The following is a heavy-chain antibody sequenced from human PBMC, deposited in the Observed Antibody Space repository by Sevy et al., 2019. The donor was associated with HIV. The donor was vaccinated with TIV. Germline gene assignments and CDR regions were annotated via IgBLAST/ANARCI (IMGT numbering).Heavy chain of an antibody. CDR1: GYSFTTYW. V-gene: IGHV5-51*01. CDR2: IYPSDSDT. J-gene: IGHJ6*02. Sequence: GESLKISCKTSGYSFTTYWIDWVRQMPGKGLEWMGIIYPSDSDTTYSLSFQGQVTISVDKSFSTAYLQWSSLKASDTAIYYCARGARGTLPAFYYYGLDVWGQGTTVTVSS. D-gene: IGHD1-1*01. CDR3: ARGARGTLPAFYYYGLDV.